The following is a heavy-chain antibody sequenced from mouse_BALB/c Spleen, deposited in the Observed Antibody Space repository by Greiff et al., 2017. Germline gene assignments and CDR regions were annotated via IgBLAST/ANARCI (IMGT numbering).Heavy chain of an antibody. CDR2: ISSGGST. CDR1: GFTFSSYA. V-gene: IGHV5-6-5*01. CDR3: AKDYDGYYNFDY. Sequence: DVQLVESGGGLVKPGGSLKLSCAASGFTFSSYAMSWVRQTPEKRLEWVASISSGGSTYYPDSVKGRFTISRDNARNILYLQMSSLRSEDTAMYYCAKDYDGYYNFDYWGQGTTLTVSS. J-gene: IGHJ2*01. D-gene: IGHD2-3*01.